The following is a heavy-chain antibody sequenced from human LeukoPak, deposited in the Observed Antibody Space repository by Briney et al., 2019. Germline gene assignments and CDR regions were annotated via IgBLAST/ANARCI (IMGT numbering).Heavy chain of an antibody. Sequence: TGGSLRLSCAASGFTFSSYAMSWVRQAPGKGLEWVSAISGSGGSTYYADSVKGRFTISRDNSKNTLYLQMNSRRAEDTAVYYCAKDEMDHYDSSGYTPYYFDYWGQGTLVTVSS. D-gene: IGHD3-22*01. V-gene: IGHV3-23*01. CDR1: GFTFSSYA. CDR2: ISGSGGST. CDR3: AKDEMDHYDSSGYTPYYFDY. J-gene: IGHJ4*02.